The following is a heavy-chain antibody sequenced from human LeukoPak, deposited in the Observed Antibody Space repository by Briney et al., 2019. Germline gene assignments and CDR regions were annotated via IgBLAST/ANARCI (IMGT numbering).Heavy chain of an antibody. D-gene: IGHD2-2*03. Sequence: SVKVSCKASGGTFSSYTISWVRQAPGQGLEWMGRIIPILSIANYAQKFQGRVTITADKSTSTAYMKLSSLRSEDTAVYYCARNFGNFGDFIWILYIAVSGRGRLVTVSS. CDR3: ARNFGNFGDFIWILYIAV. CDR1: GGTFSSYT. CDR2: IIPILSIA. J-gene: IGHJ2*01. V-gene: IGHV1-69*02.